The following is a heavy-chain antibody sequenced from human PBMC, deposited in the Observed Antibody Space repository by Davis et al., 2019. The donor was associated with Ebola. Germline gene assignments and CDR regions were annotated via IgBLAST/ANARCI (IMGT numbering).Heavy chain of an antibody. V-gene: IGHV3-11*06. CDR2: ISSSSSYT. D-gene: IGHD6-13*01. CDR1: GFTFSDYY. CDR3: ARLYSSSYNWFDP. Sequence: PGGSLRLSCAASGFTFSDYYMSWIRQAPGKGLEWVSYISSSSSYTNYADSVKGRFTISRDNAKNSLYLQMNSLRAEDTAVYYCARLYSSSYNWFDPWGQGTLVTVSS. J-gene: IGHJ5*02.